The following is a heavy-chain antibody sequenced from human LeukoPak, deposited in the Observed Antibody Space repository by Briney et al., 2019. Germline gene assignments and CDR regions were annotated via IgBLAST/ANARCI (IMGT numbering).Heavy chain of an antibody. CDR3: TKAGGSWWFDP. CDR1: GGSFSGYY. V-gene: IGHV4-34*01. J-gene: IGHJ5*02. D-gene: IGHD1-26*01. CDR2: INHSGST. Sequence: SETLSLTCAVYGGSFSGYYWSWIRQPPEKGLEWIGEINHSGSTNYNPSLKSRVTISVDTSKNQFSLKLSSVTAADTAVYYCTKAGGSWWFDPWGQGTLVTVSS.